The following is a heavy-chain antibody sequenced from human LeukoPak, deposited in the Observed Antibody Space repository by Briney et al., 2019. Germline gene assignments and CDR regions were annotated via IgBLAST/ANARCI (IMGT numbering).Heavy chain of an antibody. D-gene: IGHD6-19*01. Sequence: QSGGSLRLSCAASGFTFTSYAMSWVRQAPGKGLEWVSVLTGSGGRTFYADSVRGRFTISRDNSKNTLYLQMNSLRAEDTAVYYCAKNSGWYVDYFQHWGQGTLVTVSS. V-gene: IGHV3-23*01. CDR3: AKNSGWYVDYFQH. CDR2: LTGSGGRT. CDR1: GFTFTSYA. J-gene: IGHJ1*01.